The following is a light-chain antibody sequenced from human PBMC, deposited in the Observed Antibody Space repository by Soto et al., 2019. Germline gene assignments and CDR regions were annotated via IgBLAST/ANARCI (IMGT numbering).Light chain of an antibody. Sequence: DIQMPQPPSSLSASVGDRVTITCRARQSISRFLSWYQQIPGKAPKLLIYDASSLQSGVPSRFSGSGSGTDFTLTITSLQPEDFATYYCHQTYRTPLTFGGGTKVDIK. CDR2: DAS. J-gene: IGKJ4*01. CDR1: QSISRF. V-gene: IGKV1-39*01. CDR3: HQTYRTPLT.